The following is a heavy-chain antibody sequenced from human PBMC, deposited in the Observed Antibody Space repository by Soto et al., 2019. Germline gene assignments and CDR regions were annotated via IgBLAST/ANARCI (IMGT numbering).Heavy chain of an antibody. D-gene: IGHD2-2*01. CDR3: ARLFYDYYYYMDV. Sequence: WTWIRQPPGKGLEWIGCIYYSGSTNYNPSLKSRVTISVDTSKNQFSLNLTSVTAADTAVYYCARLFYDYYYYMDVWGKGTTVTVSS. J-gene: IGHJ6*03. V-gene: IGHV4-59*08. CDR2: IYYSGST.